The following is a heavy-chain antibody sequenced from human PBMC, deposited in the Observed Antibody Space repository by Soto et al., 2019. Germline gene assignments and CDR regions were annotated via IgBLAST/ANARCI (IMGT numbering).Heavy chain of an antibody. D-gene: IGHD6-13*01. J-gene: IGHJ5*02. CDR1: GYTVTSYD. CDR2: MNPNSGNT. Sequence: QVQLVQSGAEVKKPGASVKVACKASGYTVTSYDINWVRQATGQGLEWMGWMNPNSGNTGYAQKFQGRVTMTRNTSISTAYMELSSLRSEDTAVYYCARGYSSPAGYNWFDPWGQGTLVTVSS. V-gene: IGHV1-8*01. CDR3: ARGYSSPAGYNWFDP.